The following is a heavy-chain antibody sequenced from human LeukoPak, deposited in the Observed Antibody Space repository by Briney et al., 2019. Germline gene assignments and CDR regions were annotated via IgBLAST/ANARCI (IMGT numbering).Heavy chain of an antibody. J-gene: IGHJ4*02. CDR3: ARDQLNFPY. V-gene: IGHV3-48*04. CDR2: ISSSSSTI. Sequence: GGSLRLSCAASGFTFSSYSMNWVRQAPGKGLEWVSYISSSSSTIYYADSVKGRFTISRDNAKNSLYLEVNSLRAEDTALYYCARDQLNFPYWGQGTLVTVSS. CDR1: GFTFSSYS. D-gene: IGHD5-24*01.